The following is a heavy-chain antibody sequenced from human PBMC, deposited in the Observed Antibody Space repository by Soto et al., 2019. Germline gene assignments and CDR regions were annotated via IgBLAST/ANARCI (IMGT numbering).Heavy chain of an antibody. V-gene: IGHV3-74*01. CDR3: ARGPRGLYHHDY. J-gene: IGHJ4*02. CDR1: GFTFSGDW. Sequence: GGSLRLSCAASGFTFSGDWMHWVRQGAGKGLVWVSRINMDGSITNYADSVKGRFTISIDNAKNTLYLQMNSLRVDDTAVYYCARGPRGLYHHDYWGQGALVTVSS. CDR2: INMDGSIT. D-gene: IGHD2-2*01.